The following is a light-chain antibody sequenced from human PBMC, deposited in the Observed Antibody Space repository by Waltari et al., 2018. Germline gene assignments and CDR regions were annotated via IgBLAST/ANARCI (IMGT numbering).Light chain of an antibody. J-gene: IGLJ2*01. Sequence: QSALTQPASVSGSPGQSLTISCTGSSSDVRGSNYVSWYQQHPGKAPKLMIYEVSNRPSGVSNRFSGSKSGNTASLTISWLLAEDEADYYCISYSSSTTLGVFGGGTKLTVL. CDR3: ISYSSSTTLGV. CDR2: EVS. V-gene: IGLV2-14*03. CDR1: SSDVRGSNY.